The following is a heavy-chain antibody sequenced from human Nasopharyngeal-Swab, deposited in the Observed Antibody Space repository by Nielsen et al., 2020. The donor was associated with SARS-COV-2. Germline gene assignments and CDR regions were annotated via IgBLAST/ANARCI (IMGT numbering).Heavy chain of an antibody. V-gene: IGHV3-73*01. Sequence: LKISCAASGFIFSASAMHWVRQASGKGLEWLGRIGDKDHNYATTYGASVKGRFTISRDDSKNTVFLQMDSLKTEDTALYYCTTDFYFDYWGQGTLVTVSS. CDR3: TTDFYFDY. CDR2: IGDKDHNYAT. CDR1: GFIFSASA. J-gene: IGHJ4*02.